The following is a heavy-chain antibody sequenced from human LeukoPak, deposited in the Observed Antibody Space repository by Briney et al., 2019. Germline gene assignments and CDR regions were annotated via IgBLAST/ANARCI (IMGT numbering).Heavy chain of an antibody. CDR1: GFTFSSFG. D-gene: IGHD3-22*01. V-gene: IGHV3-30*18. J-gene: IGHJ4*02. CDR3: AKDEKYYDSSAYLDY. Sequence: GRSLRLSCAASGFTFSSFGMHWVRQAPGKGLDWVAVISYDGNNKYYADSVKGRFTISRDNSKNTLYLQMSSLSAEDTAVYYCAKDEKYYDSSAYLDYWGQGSLVTVSS. CDR2: ISYDGNNK.